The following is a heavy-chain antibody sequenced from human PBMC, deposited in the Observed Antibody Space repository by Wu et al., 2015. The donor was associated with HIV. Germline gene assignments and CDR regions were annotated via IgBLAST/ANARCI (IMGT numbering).Heavy chain of an antibody. V-gene: IGHV1-46*01. Sequence: QVQLVQSGADVKKPGASMKVSCKASGYTFTDYYMHWVRQAPGQGLEWMGIINPSGGSTSYAQKPQGRVTMTTDTSTSTAYMELRSLRSDDTAVYYCARVPNPFVVVPAAYAFDIWGQGTMVTVSS. CDR3: ARVPNPFVVVPAAYAFDI. J-gene: IGHJ3*02. D-gene: IGHD2-2*01. CDR2: INPSGGST. CDR1: GYTFTDYY.